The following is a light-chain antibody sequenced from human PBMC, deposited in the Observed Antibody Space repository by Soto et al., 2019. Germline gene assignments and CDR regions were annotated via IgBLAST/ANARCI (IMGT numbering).Light chain of an antibody. J-gene: IGKJ4*01. Sequence: EIVLTQSPGTLSLSPGERATLSCRASQSVSSSYLAWYQQKPCQAPRLLIYGASSRATGIPYRFSGSGSGTDFTLTISRLEPEDFAEYYCQQYGSSPLTFGGGTKVEIK. V-gene: IGKV3-20*01. CDR2: GAS. CDR3: QQYGSSPLT. CDR1: QSVSSSY.